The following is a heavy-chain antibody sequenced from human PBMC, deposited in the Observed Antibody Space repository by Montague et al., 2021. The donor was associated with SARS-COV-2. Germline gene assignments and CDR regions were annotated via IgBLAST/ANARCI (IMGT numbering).Heavy chain of an antibody. V-gene: IGHV3-66*01. CDR2: IYSGGST. D-gene: IGHD2-15*01. J-gene: IGHJ6*02. CDR3: ARDVVVVAVTGVHYYYYGMDV. CDR1: GFTVSSNY. Sequence: SLRLSCAASGFTVSSNYMSWVRQAPGKGLEWVSVIYSGGSTYYADSVKGRFTIPRDNSKNTLYLQMNSLRAEDTAVYYCARDVVVVAVTGVHYYYYGMDVWGQGTTVTVSS.